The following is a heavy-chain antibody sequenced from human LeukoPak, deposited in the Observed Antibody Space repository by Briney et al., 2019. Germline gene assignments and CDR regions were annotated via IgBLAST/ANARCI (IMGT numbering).Heavy chain of an antibody. CDR1: GFTVSSNY. V-gene: IGHV4-31*02. Sequence: LRLSCAASGFTVSSNYMSWVRQHPGKGLEWIGYIYYSGSTYYNPSLKSRVTISVDTSKNQFSLKLSSVTAADTAVYYCANHKYYYDSSGYLNPDDVYFQHWGQGTLVTVSS. CDR2: IYYSGST. D-gene: IGHD3-22*01. J-gene: IGHJ1*01. CDR3: ANHKYYYDSSGYLNPDDVYFQH.